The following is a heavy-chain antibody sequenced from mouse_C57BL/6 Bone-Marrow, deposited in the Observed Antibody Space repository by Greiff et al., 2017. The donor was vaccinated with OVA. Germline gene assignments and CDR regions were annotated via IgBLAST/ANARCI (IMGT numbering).Heavy chain of an antibody. V-gene: IGHV1-26*01. D-gene: IGHD1-1*01. J-gene: IGHJ2*01. Sequence: VQLQQSGPELVKPGASVKISCKASGYTFTDYYMNWVKQSHGKSLEWIGDINPNNGGTSYNQKFKGKATLTVDKSSSTAYMELRSLTSEDSAVYYCARPYYYGSKGYWGQGTTLTVSS. CDR2: INPNNGGT. CDR1: GYTFTDYY. CDR3: ARPYYYGSKGY.